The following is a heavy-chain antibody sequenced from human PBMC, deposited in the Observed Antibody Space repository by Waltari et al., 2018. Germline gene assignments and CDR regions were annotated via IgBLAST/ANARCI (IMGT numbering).Heavy chain of an antibody. CDR2: IYPGDSDT. Sequence: EVQLVQSGAEVKKPGESLKISCKGSGYSFTSYWIGWFRQLPGTGLEWMGTIYPGDSDTRYSPSFQGQITIAADKSISTAYRQWSSLKASDTAMYYCARRHCSGGSCYPKDAFDIWGQGTMVTVSS. J-gene: IGHJ3*02. CDR1: GYSFTSYW. CDR3: ARRHCSGGSCYPKDAFDI. V-gene: IGHV5-51*03. D-gene: IGHD2-15*01.